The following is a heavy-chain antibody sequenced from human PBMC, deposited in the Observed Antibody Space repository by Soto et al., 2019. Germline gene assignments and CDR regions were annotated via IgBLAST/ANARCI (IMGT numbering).Heavy chain of an antibody. Sequence: PSETLSLTCTVSGGSISSGGYYWSWIRQHPGKGLEWIGYIYYSGSTYYNPSLKSRVTISVDTSKNQFSLKLSSVTAADTAVYYCARGNYYDSSGYDYWGQGTLVTVSS. J-gene: IGHJ4*02. V-gene: IGHV4-31*02. CDR3: ARGNYYDSSGYDY. D-gene: IGHD3-22*01. CDR2: IYYSGST. CDR1: GGSISSGGYY.